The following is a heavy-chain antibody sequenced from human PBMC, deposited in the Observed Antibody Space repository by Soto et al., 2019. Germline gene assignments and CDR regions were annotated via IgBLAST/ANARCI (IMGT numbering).Heavy chain of an antibody. Sequence: QVQLVESGGGMVQPGRSLRLSCAASGFTFSNYGIHWVRQAPGKGLEWVALISNDGSNKYYADSVKGRFTISRDNSKNTLYLQMNSLRAEDTAVYYCAKDLLGVVGTTDYWGQGTLVTVSS. CDR2: ISNDGSNK. CDR1: GFTFSNYG. CDR3: AKDLLGVVGTTDY. V-gene: IGHV3-30*18. D-gene: IGHD1-26*01. J-gene: IGHJ4*02.